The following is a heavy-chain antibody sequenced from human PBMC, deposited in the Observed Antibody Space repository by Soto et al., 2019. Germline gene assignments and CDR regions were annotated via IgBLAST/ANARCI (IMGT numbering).Heavy chain of an antibody. CDR3: ARNPVYGDYDNWFDP. CDR2: IIPIFGTA. Sequence: QVQLVQSGAEVKNPGSSVNVSCKASGGTFSSYAISWVRQAPGQGLEWMRGIIPIFGTANYAQKFQGRVTITADKSTSTAYRELSSLRSEDTAVYYCARNPVYGDYDNWFDPWGQGTLVTVSS. D-gene: IGHD4-17*01. V-gene: IGHV1-69*06. CDR1: GGTFSSYA. J-gene: IGHJ5*02.